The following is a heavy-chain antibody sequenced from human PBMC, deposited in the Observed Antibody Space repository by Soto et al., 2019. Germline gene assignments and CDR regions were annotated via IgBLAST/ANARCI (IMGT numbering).Heavy chain of an antibody. D-gene: IGHD3-22*01. Sequence: QITLKETGPPVVRPTETLTLTCTLSGLSLSTSGVGVAWIRQPPGKALEWLALIYWDDDKRYSPSLKSRLTITKDSSKNQVVLTMTDMDPVDTATYYCAHSSFYYGSSGYSYDFWGRGTLVIVSS. CDR2: IYWDDDK. CDR1: GLSLSTSGVG. V-gene: IGHV2-5*02. CDR3: AHSSFYYGSSGYSYDF. J-gene: IGHJ4*02.